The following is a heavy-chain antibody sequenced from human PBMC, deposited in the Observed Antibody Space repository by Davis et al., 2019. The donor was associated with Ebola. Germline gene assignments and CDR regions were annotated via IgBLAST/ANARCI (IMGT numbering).Heavy chain of an antibody. CDR1: GYTFTNYG. CDR3: ARDLATSSGAHFFYFGMDV. J-gene: IGHJ6*04. D-gene: IGHD3-10*01. CDR2: ISVYNGNT. V-gene: IGHV1-18*01. Sequence: ASVKVSCKASGYTFTNYGINWVRQAPGQGLEWMGWISVYNGNTEYTQKFQGRVTMTTDTSTSTTYMELRSLRSDDTAVYYCARDLATSSGAHFFYFGMDVWGEGTSVAVSS.